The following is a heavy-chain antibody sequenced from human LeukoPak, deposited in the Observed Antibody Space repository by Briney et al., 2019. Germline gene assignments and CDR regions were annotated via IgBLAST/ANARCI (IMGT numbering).Heavy chain of an antibody. CDR2: IYYSGTT. Sequence: SEPLSHTCAVSGYSISSGYYLVWVPQRPGKGLEWIGSIYYSGTTHYNPSLKRRVTISVDTSKNQFSLKLNSVTAADTAVYYCARNDSSGYFDYWGQGTLVTVSS. D-gene: IGHD3-22*01. CDR1: GYSISSGYY. CDR3: ARNDSSGYFDY. V-gene: IGHV4-38-2*01. J-gene: IGHJ4*02.